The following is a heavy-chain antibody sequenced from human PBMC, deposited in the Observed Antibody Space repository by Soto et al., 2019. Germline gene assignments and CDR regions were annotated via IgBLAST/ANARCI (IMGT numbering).Heavy chain of an antibody. J-gene: IGHJ4*02. V-gene: IGHV3-74*01. Sequence: GSLRLSCAASGFNFGNNWMHWVRQAPGKGLEWVSRMNSDGRTTNYADSVKGRFTVSRDNAKNTLYLQMNSLRAEDTAVYYCATAEVDYWGPGTLVTVSS. CDR2: MNSDGRTT. CDR1: GFNFGNNW. CDR3: ATAEVDY.